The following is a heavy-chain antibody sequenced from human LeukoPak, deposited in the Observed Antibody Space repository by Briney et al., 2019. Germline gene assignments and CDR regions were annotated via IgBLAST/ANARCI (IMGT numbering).Heavy chain of an antibody. CDR3: ARGHSSSPNWFDP. CDR2: VKQDGSEK. J-gene: IGHJ5*02. Sequence: GGSLRLSCAASGFTFSTYWMSWVRQAPGKGLEWVANVKQDGSEKYYVDSVKGRFTISRDNAKNSLYLQMNSLRAEDTAVYYCARGHSSSPNWFDPWGQGTLVTVSS. D-gene: IGHD6-13*01. V-gene: IGHV3-7*01. CDR1: GFTFSTYW.